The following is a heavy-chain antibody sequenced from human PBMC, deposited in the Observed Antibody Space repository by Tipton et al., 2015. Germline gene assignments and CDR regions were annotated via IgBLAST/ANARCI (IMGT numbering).Heavy chain of an antibody. CDR2: LYYSGST. D-gene: IGHD3-3*01. CDR1: GGSINSGDYY. Sequence: TLSLTCTVSGGSINSGDYYWSWIRQPPGKGLEWIGSLYYSGSTYNPSLKSRVTISADKSKNQISPKLTSVTAADTAVYYCARAPSDYDIWSGTFDYWGQGTLVTVSS. J-gene: IGHJ4*02. CDR3: ARAPSDYDIWSGTFDY. V-gene: IGHV4-39*01.